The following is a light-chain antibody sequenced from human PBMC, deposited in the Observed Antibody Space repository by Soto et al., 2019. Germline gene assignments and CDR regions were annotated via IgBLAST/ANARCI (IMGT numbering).Light chain of an antibody. CDR2: EVV. J-gene: IGLJ1*01. Sequence: QSALTQPPSASGSPGQSVTISCTGTKNDIGVYDFVSWYQHHPGKSPRLIIYEVVQRPSGVPDRFSGSKSGNTASLTVSGLQAADDADYFCKSNAGSNTYVFRSGTNVTVL. CDR1: KNDIGVYDF. CDR3: KSNAGSNTYV. V-gene: IGLV2-8*01.